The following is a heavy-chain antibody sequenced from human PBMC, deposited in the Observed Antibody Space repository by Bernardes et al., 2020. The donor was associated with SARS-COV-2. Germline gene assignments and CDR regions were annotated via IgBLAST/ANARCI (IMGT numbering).Heavy chain of an antibody. Sequence: GGSLRLSCSASGFTFSSYAMHWVRQAPGKGLEYVSAISSNGGSTYYADSVKGRFTISRDNSKNTLYLQMSSLRAEDTAVYYCARGRDYYDSSGPWYFDLWGRGTLVTVSS. CDR3: ARGRDYYDSSGPWYFDL. V-gene: IGHV3-64D*09. J-gene: IGHJ2*01. D-gene: IGHD3-22*01. CDR2: ISSNGGST. CDR1: GFTFSSYA.